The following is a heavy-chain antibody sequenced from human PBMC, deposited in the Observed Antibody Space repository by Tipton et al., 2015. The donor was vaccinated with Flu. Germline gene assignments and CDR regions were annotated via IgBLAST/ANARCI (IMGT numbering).Heavy chain of an antibody. Sequence: TLSLTCAVSGDSISSDYYWGWVRQFPGKGLEWIGTVSRTGSTIYNPSLKSRVTLSIDTSKNQFSLKMKSVTATDMAVYYRARRDYSNYVSDPKSWFDPWGQGTLVAVSS. V-gene: IGHV4-38-2*01. CDR3: ARRDYSNYVSDPKSWFDP. CDR2: VSRTGST. J-gene: IGHJ5*02. D-gene: IGHD4-11*01. CDR1: GDSISSDYY.